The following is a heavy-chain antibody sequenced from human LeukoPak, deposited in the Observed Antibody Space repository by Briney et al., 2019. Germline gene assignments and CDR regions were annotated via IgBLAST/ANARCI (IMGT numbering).Heavy chain of an antibody. V-gene: IGHV3-30*18. CDR2: ISYDGRNK. CDR1: GFTFSRYG. CDR3: AKDHYYGSGSYYNRPYGMDV. D-gene: IGHD3-10*01. J-gene: IGHJ6*02. Sequence: GGSLRLSCAASGFTFSRYGMHWVRQAPGKGLEWVAVISYDGRNKYYADSVKGRFTISRDNSKNTLYLQMNSLRAEDTAVYYCAKDHYYGSGSYYNRPYGMDVWGQGTTVTVSS.